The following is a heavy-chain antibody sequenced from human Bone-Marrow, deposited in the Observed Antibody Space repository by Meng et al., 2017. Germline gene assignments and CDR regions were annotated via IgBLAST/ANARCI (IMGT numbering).Heavy chain of an antibody. D-gene: IGHD4-11*01. CDR2: ISGSAGST. V-gene: IGHV3-23*01. CDR1: GFTFSSYA. J-gene: IGHJ4*02. Sequence: EVQLLESGGGLVQPGGSLSLSCAASGFTFSSYAMSWVRQAPGKGLEWVSAISGSAGSTYYADSMKGRFTISRDNFKNTLYLQMNSLRAEDTAVYYCAKEMDSKGLFDYWGQGTLVTVSS. CDR3: AKEMDSKGLFDY.